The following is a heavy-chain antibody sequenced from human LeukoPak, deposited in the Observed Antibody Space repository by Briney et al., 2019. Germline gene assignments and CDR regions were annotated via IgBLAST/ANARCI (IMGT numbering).Heavy chain of an antibody. V-gene: IGHV3-74*01. CDR3: ARGGSPGY. CDR1: GFTFSSYW. CDR2: INSDGSST. Sequence: QAGGSLRLSCAASGFTFSSYWMHWVRQAPGKGRVWVSRINSDGSSTSYADSVKGRFTISRDNAKNTLYLQMNSLRAEDTAVYYCARGGSPGYWGQGTLVTVSS. J-gene: IGHJ4*02.